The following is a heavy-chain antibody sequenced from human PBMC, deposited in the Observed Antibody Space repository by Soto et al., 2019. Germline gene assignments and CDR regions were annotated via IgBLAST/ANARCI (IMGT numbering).Heavy chain of an antibody. CDR3: ARVGYYYDSSGYYLSFDY. D-gene: IGHD3-22*01. CDR2: INPSIGTT. Sequence: GASVKVSCKASGYTFTSQNMHWVRQAPGQGLEWMGVINPSIGTTTYAQKFQGRVTMTRNTSISTAYMELSSLRSEDTAVYYCARVGYYYDSSGYYLSFDYWGQGTLVTVS. V-gene: IGHV1-46*01. CDR1: GYTFTSQN. J-gene: IGHJ4*02.